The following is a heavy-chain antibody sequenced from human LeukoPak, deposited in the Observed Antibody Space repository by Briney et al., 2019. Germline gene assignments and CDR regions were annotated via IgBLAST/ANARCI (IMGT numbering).Heavy chain of an antibody. J-gene: IGHJ4*02. CDR3: ARPHYDILTGYMYYFDY. CDR2: ITGSGAST. D-gene: IGHD3-9*01. CDR1: GFTFSSYA. Sequence: PGASLRLSCAASGFTFSSYAMTWVRQAPGKGLEWISHITGSGASTYYADSVKGRFTISRDNSNNSLYLQMTSLRADDTAVYYCARPHYDILTGYMYYFDYWGQGTLVTVSS. V-gene: IGHV3-23*01.